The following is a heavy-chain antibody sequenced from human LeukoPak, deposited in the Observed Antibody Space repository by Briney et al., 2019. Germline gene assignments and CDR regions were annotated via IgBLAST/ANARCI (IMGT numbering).Heavy chain of an antibody. CDR1: GFIFSNYW. V-gene: IGHV3-7*01. Sequence: GGSLRLSCAASGFIFSNYWMTWVRQAPGKGLEWVVNINQDGSVKYYMDSVKGRSTVSRDNAKNSVFLQMNNVRAGDTAVYYCARIGYSSSSFDYWGRGTRVIVSS. J-gene: IGHJ4*02. CDR2: INQDGSVK. CDR3: ARIGYSSSSFDY. D-gene: IGHD2-2*03.